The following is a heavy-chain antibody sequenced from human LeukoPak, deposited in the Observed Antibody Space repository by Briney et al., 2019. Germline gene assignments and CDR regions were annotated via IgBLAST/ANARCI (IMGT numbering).Heavy chain of an antibody. CDR2: TNTAGTIT. V-gene: IGHV3-74*01. CDR3: ARTYDFGRGPPGDAFDN. D-gene: IGHD3-3*01. CDR1: GFVFRRYW. J-gene: IGHJ3*02. Sequence: GGSLRLSCEVSGFVFRRYWMHWVRQVPGKGLVWVARTNTAGTITTYADSVQGRFTMSRDNARESVFLQMDGLRVDDTAVYYCARTYDFGRGPPGDAFDNWGPGTWVIVSA.